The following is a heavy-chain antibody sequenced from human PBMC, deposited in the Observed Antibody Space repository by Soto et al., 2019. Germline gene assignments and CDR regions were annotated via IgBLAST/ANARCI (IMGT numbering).Heavy chain of an antibody. D-gene: IGHD3-22*01. CDR3: STVNPYKSDTSCYFS. V-gene: IGHV3-15*01. CDR1: GFTLGNAW. Sequence: GGSLRLSCAASGFTLGNAWMNWVRQAPGKGLEWVGRIKKRADGGTTDLAAPVKGRFTISRDDSKNTLYLQMNSLKTEDTAVSYCSTVNPYKSDTSCYFSWGQGTLVTVSS. CDR2: IKKRADGGTT. J-gene: IGHJ4*02.